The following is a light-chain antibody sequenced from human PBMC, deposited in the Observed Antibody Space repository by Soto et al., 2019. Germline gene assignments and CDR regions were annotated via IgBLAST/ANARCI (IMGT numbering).Light chain of an antibody. CDR2: GAS. J-gene: IGKJ4*01. CDR1: QSVSSN. V-gene: IGKV3-15*01. CDR3: QQYNNCPPLT. Sequence: EIVMTQSPATLSVSPGERATLSCRASQSVSSNLAWYQQKPGQAPRLLIYGASTRATGIPARFSGSGPGTDFTPTISSLQSEDFAVYYCQQYNNCPPLTFGGGTKVEIK.